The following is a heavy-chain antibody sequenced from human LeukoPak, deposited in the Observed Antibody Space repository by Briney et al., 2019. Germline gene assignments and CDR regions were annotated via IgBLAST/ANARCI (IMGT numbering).Heavy chain of an antibody. CDR1: GFTFDDYA. Sequence: GGSLRLSCAASGFTFDDYAMHWVRQAPGKGLEWVSGISWNSGSIGYADSVKGRFTISRDNAKNSLYLQMNSLRAEDTALYYCAKDIWGSYQSGGFDYWGQGTLVTVSS. D-gene: IGHD1-26*01. V-gene: IGHV3-9*01. CDR3: AKDIWGSYQSGGFDY. J-gene: IGHJ4*02. CDR2: ISWNSGSI.